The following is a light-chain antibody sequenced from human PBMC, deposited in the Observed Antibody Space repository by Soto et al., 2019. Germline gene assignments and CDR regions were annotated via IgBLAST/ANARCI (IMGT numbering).Light chain of an antibody. J-gene: IGKJ4*01. V-gene: IGKV1-39*01. CDR1: QIISSY. CDR2: AAS. CDR3: QQSYSTLGP. Sequence: DIQMTQSPSSLSASVGDRVTITCRASQIISSYLNWYQQKPGKAPKLLIYAASSLQSGVPSRFSGSGSGTDFTLTISSLQPEDFATYYCQQSYSTLGPFGGGTKVEIK.